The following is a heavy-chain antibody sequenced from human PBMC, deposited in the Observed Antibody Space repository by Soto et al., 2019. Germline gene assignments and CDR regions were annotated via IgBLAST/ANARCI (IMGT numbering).Heavy chain of an antibody. D-gene: IGHD6-13*01. CDR3: AKEWQYYSWSGIWYFDL. CDR2: IAYDERTK. V-gene: IGHV3-30-3*02. CDR1: AFTFNTHS. Sequence: GGSLRLSCSGSAFTFNTHSIDWVRQVPSKGLECVAVIAYDERTKFSAAAVKCRFTMSRENSEKSVYLQMNFLRPDDTAVYYCAKEWQYYSWSGIWYFDLWGSGALVTAFS. J-gene: IGHJ2*01.